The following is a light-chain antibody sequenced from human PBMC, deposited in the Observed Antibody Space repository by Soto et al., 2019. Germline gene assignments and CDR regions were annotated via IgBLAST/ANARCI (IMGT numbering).Light chain of an antibody. J-gene: IGLJ2*01. CDR2: GNS. Sequence: QAVVTQPPSVSGAPGQRVTISCTGSSSNIGAGYDVHWYQQLPGTAPKLLIYGNSNRPSGVPVRFSGSKSGTSASLAITGLQAEDEADYYCQSYDSSLRDVVFGGGTKLTVL. CDR3: QSYDSSLRDVV. V-gene: IGLV1-40*01. CDR1: SSNIGAGYD.